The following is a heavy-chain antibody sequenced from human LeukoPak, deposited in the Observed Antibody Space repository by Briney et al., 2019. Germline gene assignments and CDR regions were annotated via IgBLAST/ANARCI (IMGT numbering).Heavy chain of an antibody. J-gene: IGHJ6*02. CDR2: IYYSGST. CDR3: ARIMYYYDSSIPRRDYYYYGMDV. CDR1: GGSISSSSYY. Sequence: PSETLSLTCTVSGGSISSSSYYWGWIRQPPGKGLEWIGSIYYSGSTYYNPSLKSRVTISVDTSKNQFSLKLSSVTAADTAVYYCARIMYYYDSSIPRRDYYYYGMDVWGQGTTVTVSS. D-gene: IGHD3-22*01. V-gene: IGHV4-39*07.